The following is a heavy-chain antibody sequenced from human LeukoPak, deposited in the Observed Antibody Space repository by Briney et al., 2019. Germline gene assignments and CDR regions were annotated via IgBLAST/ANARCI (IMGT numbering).Heavy chain of an antibody. J-gene: IGHJ4*02. V-gene: IGHV3-48*03. CDR1: GFTFSSYE. Sequence: TGGSLKLSCAASGFTFSSYEMNWVRQAPGKGLEWVSYISSSGSTIYYADSVKGRFTISRDNAKNSLYLQMNSLRAEDTAVYYCARVAMYYYDSSGYYYEDYWGQGTLVTVSS. CDR3: ARVAMYYYDSSGYYYEDY. D-gene: IGHD3-22*01. CDR2: ISSSGSTI.